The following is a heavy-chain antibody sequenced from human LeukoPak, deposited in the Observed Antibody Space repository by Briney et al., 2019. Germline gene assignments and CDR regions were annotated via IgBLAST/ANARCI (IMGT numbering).Heavy chain of an antibody. CDR3: AKDSAYYYDSSGYYSDY. CDR2: ISGSGGST. D-gene: IGHD3-22*01. V-gene: IGHV3-23*01. CDR1: GFIFSSYA. J-gene: IGHJ4*02. Sequence: GGSLRLSCAASGFIFSSYAMSWVRQAPGKGLEWVSAISGSGGSTYYADSVKGRFTISRDNSKNTLYLQMNSLRAEDTAVYYCAKDSAYYYDSSGYYSDYWGQGTLVTVSS.